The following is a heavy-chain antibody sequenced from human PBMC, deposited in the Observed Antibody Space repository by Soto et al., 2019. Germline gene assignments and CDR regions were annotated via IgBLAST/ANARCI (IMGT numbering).Heavy chain of an antibody. D-gene: IGHD2-15*01. CDR3: ARYRRMGYFDY. J-gene: IGHJ4*02. Sequence: GGSLRLSCAASGFMFSDYYVSWIRQAPGKGLEWVSYISSSTSTIYYADSVKGRFTISRDNAENSLYLQMNSLRAEDTAVYFCARYRRMGYFDYWGQGTLVTVSS. V-gene: IGHV3-11*01. CDR2: ISSSTSTI. CDR1: GFMFSDYY.